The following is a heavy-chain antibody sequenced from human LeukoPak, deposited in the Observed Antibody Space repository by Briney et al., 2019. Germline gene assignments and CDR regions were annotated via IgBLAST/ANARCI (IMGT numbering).Heavy chain of an antibody. J-gene: IGHJ4*02. CDR1: GGSISSDY. CDR2: ISYSGST. Sequence: SETLSLTCTVSGGSISSDYWSWIRQPPGKELEWIGYISYSGSTKYNPTLKSRVTISVDTSKNQFSLRLSSVTAADTAVYYCARHDRLGAKYTYGPMYYWGQGTLVTVSS. D-gene: IGHD5-18*01. CDR3: ARHDRLGAKYTYGPMYY. V-gene: IGHV4-59*08.